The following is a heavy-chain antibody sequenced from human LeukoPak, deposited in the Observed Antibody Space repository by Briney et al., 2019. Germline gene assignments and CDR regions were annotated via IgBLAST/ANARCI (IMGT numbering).Heavy chain of an antibody. CDR1: GDTFSSYA. V-gene: IGHV1-69*04. D-gene: IGHD1-1*01. CDR3: ARGYSYFDY. J-gene: IGHJ4*02. Sequence: GASLKVSCKASGDTFSSYAISWVRQAPGQGLEWMGRIIPILGIANYAQKFQGRVTITADKSTSTAYMELSSLRSEDTAVYYCARGYSYFDYWGQGTLVTVSS. CDR2: IIPILGIA.